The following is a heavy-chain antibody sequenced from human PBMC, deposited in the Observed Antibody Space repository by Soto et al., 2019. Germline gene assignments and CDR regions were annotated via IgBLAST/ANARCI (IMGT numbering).Heavy chain of an antibody. J-gene: IGHJ4*02. CDR1: GYTFISYD. Sequence: QVQLVQSGAEVKKPGASGKVSCKASGYTFISYDINWVRRATGQGREWMGWVNPNSGNTGYAQKFQGRVTMARNTSISTAYMELSSLRSEDTAEYYCARGWNQNSGSYPLDYWGQGTLVTVSS. D-gene: IGHD1-26*01. CDR2: VNPNSGNT. CDR3: ARGWNQNSGSYPLDY. V-gene: IGHV1-8*01.